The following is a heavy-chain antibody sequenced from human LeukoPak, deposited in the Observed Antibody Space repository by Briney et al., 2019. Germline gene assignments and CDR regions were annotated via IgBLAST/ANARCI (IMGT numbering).Heavy chain of an antibody. CDR2: ISGSGGST. D-gene: IGHD3-22*01. Sequence: GGSLRLSCAASGFTFSSYAMSWVRQAPGKGLEWVSAISGSGGSTYYADSVKGRFTIPRDNSKSTLYLQMNSLRAEDTAVYYCAKDDYYYDSSGYYLGDAFDIWGQGTMVTVSS. CDR1: GFTFSSYA. V-gene: IGHV3-23*01. J-gene: IGHJ3*02. CDR3: AKDDYYYDSSGYYLGDAFDI.